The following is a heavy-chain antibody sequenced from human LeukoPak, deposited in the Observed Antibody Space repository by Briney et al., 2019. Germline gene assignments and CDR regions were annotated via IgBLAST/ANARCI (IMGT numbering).Heavy chain of an antibody. CDR2: INPNSGGT. V-gene: IGHV1-2*02. J-gene: IGHJ4*02. D-gene: IGHD2-15*01. Sequence: ASVKVSCKASGYTFTGYYMHWVRQAPGQGLEWMGWINPNSGGTNYAQKFQGGVTMTRDTSISTAYMELSRLRSDDTAVYYCATHIVVVVAATTLDYWGQGTLVTVSS. CDR1: GYTFTGYY. CDR3: ATHIVVVVAATTLDY.